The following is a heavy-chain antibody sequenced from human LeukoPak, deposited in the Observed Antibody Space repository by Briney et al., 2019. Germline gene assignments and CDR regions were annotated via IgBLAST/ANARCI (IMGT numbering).Heavy chain of an antibody. CDR2: ISSGSSST. J-gene: IGHJ4*02. CDR3: GRGRTNDY. Sequence: GGSLRLSCAGSGFTFSSYTMNWVRQAPGKGLEWVSYISSGSSSTYYADSVKGRFTISRDNAKNSLYLQMNSLRAEDTAVYYCGRGRTNDYWGQGTLVTVSS. CDR1: GFTFSSYT. V-gene: IGHV3-48*04. D-gene: IGHD2-8*01.